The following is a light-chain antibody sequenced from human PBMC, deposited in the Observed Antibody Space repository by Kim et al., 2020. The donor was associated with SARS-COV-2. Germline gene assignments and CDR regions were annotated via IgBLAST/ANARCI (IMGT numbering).Light chain of an antibody. CDR2: DAS. CDR3: QQSNDRSLT. V-gene: IGKV3-15*01. CDR1: ESVSSN. J-gene: IGKJ4*01. Sequence: SVSTGERATLTCRASESVSSNLAWYPQKPGQAPRLLMYDASTRATGVPARFSGSGSGTEFTLTISSLQSEDFAVYYCQQSNDRSLTFGGGTKLEI.